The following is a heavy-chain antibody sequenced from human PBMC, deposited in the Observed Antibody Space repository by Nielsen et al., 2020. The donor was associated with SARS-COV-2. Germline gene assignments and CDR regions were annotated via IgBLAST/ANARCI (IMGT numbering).Heavy chain of an antibody. D-gene: IGHD3-22*01. CDR2: INPSGGST. CDR1: GYTFTSYY. CDR3: AREHFVGGLGIVVVISTILDY. V-gene: IGHV1-46*01. Sequence: ASVKVSCKASGYTFTSYYMYWVRQAPGQGLEWMGIINPSGGSTSYAQKFQGRVTMTRDTSMSTVYMELSSLRSEDTAVYYCAREHFVGGLGIVVVISTILDYWGQGTLVTVSS. J-gene: IGHJ4*02.